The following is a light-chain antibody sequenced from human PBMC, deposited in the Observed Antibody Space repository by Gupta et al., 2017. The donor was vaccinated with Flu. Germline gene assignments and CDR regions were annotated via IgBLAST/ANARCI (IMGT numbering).Light chain of an antibody. V-gene: IGLV8-61*01. J-gene: IGLJ3*02. CDR1: SGSVSATHY. CDR2: TTS. CDR3: ALYMDGGFWV. Sequence: QSVVTRAPSFSVSPGGTVTLTCGLNSGSVSATHYPSWYQQSPGQAPRTLIYTTSARSSGVPDRFSGSILGSKAALTITGAQADDESDYFCALYMDGGFWVFGGGTKLTVL.